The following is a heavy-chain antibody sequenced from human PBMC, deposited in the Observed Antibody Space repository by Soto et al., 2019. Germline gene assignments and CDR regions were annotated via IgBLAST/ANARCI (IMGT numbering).Heavy chain of an antibody. CDR2: VAYSGST. J-gene: IGHJ4*02. Sequence: SETLSLTCTVSGGSISNYYWAWIRQPPGRGLEWIGSVAYSGSTNYDASLKSRITISVDTSKNHLSLRVNSVTATDTAVFYCVRHMSTSWYPSFDYWGQGTPVTVSS. V-gene: IGHV4-39*01. CDR3: VRHMSTSWYPSFDY. CDR1: GGSISNYY. D-gene: IGHD2-2*01.